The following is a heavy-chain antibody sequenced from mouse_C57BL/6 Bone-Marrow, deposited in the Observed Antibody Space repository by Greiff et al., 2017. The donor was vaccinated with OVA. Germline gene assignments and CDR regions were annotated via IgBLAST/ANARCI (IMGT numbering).Heavy chain of an antibody. D-gene: IGHD1-1*01. V-gene: IGHV1-64*01. CDR2: IHPNSGST. J-gene: IGHJ3*01. CDR3: ARTYYGSSRGFAY. CDR1: GYTFTSYW. Sequence: QVQLQQPGAELVKPGASVKLSCKASGYTFTSYWMHWVKQRPGQGLEWIGMIHPNSGSTNYNEKFKSKATLTVDKSSSTAYMQLGSLTSEDSAVYYCARTYYGSSRGFAYWGQGTLVTVSA.